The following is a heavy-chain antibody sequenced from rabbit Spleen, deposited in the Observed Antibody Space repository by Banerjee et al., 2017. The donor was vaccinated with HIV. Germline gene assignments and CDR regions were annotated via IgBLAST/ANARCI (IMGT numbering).Heavy chain of an antibody. CDR1: GFDFSSYG. CDR2: IVPIFGAT. J-gene: IGHJ4*01. CDR3: VREAGDGGYGDANL. D-gene: IGHD6-1*01. V-gene: IGHV1S47*01. Sequence: LVESGGGLVQPGGSLKLSCKASGFDFSSYGISWVRQAPGNGMEWIGYIVPIFGATYYAIWVNGRFPISSQDALTTLYLQLTSLTAADTATYFCVREAGDGGYGDANLSGQGTFVTVS.